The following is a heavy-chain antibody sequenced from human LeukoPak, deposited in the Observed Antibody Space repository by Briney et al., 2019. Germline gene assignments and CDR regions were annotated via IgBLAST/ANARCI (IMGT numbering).Heavy chain of an antibody. D-gene: IGHD3-10*01. CDR1: GFTVSSNY. CDR3: ARDKYYGSGSYYYYYGMDV. Sequence: GGSLRLSCAASGFTVSSNYMSWVRQAPGKGLEWVSVIYSGGSTYYADSVKGRFTISRDNSKNTLYLQMNSLRAEDTAVYYCARDKYYGSGSYYYYYGMDVCGQGTTVTVSS. V-gene: IGHV3-53*01. CDR2: IYSGGST. J-gene: IGHJ6*02.